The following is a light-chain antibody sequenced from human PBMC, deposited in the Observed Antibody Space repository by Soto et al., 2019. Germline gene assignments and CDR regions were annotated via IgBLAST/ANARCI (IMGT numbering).Light chain of an antibody. CDR1: QSVGNF. J-gene: IGKJ5*01. Sequence: EIVLTQSPATLSLSPGERATLSCRASQSVGNFLVWYQQKPGQAPRFLIYDASNRATGIPARFSGSGSGTDFTLTISSLEPEDFAVYYCQQRSTWPQITFGQGTRLEI. CDR2: DAS. CDR3: QQRSTWPQIT. V-gene: IGKV3-11*01.